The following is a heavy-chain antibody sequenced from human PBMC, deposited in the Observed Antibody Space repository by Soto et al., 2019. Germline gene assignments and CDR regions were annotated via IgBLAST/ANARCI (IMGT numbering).Heavy chain of an antibody. CDR2: IKRKSDGGTT. CDR3: AVNDYLDY. Sequence: EVQLVESGGGLVKPGGSLRLSCAASGFTFSNAWMIWVRKAPGKGLEWVGRIKRKSDGGTTDYAAPVKGRFTISRDDSANTLYLQMNSLKIEDTAVYFCAVNDYLDYWGQGALVTVSS. J-gene: IGHJ4*02. V-gene: IGHV3-15*01. CDR1: GFTFSNAW.